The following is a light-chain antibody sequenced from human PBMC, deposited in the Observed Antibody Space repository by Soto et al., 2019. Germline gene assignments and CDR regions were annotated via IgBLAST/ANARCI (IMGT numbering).Light chain of an antibody. CDR1: SSDIGGSNY. V-gene: IGLV2-14*01. Sequence: QSVLTQPASVSGSPGQSITISCTGTSSDIGGSNYVSWYQQHPGKAPKLIIYEVTNRPSGVSDRFSGSKSDNTASLIISGLQAEDEAHYYCSSYRITRYLLGTGTKVTAL. CDR2: EVT. J-gene: IGLJ1*01. CDR3: SSYRITRYL.